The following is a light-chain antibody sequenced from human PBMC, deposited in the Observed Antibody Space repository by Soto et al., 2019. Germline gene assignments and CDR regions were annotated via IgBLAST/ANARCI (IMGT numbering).Light chain of an antibody. CDR1: SSDVGGYNY. CDR3: SSYGGDNNVV. CDR2: EVV. Sequence: QPVLTQPPSASGSPGQSVTISCTGTSSDVGGYNYVSWYQQHPGAAPKLMIYEVVKRPSGVPDRVSGSKSGNTASLTVSGLQAEDESDYYCSSYGGDNNVVFGGGTKLTVL. V-gene: IGLV2-8*01. J-gene: IGLJ2*01.